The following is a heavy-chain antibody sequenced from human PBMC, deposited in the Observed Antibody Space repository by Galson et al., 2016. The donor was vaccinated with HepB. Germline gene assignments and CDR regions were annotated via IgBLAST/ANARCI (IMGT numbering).Heavy chain of an antibody. CDR2: INPNSGDT. CDR3: AREGSWGGYNWFDP. Sequence: SVKVSCKASGYTFTDYYMHWVRQAPGQGLEWMGWINPNSGDTNYAQKFQGRVTMTRDTSISTAFMELSSLRSDDTALYYCAREGSWGGYNWFDPWGQGTLVTVSS. D-gene: IGHD6-13*01. V-gene: IGHV1-2*02. CDR1: GYTFTDYY. J-gene: IGHJ5*02.